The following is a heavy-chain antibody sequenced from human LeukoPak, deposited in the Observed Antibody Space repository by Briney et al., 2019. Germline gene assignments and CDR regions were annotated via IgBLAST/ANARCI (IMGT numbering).Heavy chain of an antibody. CDR2: IYTSGST. J-gene: IGHJ4*02. CDR3: ARDLYSSSWYYFDY. V-gene: IGHV4-4*07. CDR1: GGSISSYY. D-gene: IGHD6-13*01. Sequence: SETLSLTYTVSGGSISSYYWSLIRQPAGKGLDWIGRIYTSGSTNYNPSLKSRVTMSGDTSENQYSLKLSSVTAADTAVYYCARDLYSSSWYYFDYWGQGTLVTVSS.